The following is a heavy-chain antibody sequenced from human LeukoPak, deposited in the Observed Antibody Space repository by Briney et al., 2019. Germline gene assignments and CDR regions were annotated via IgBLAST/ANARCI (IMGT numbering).Heavy chain of an antibody. Sequence: SQTLPLTCAISGDSVSSNSATWNWIRQSPSKGLEWLGRTYYRSKWYNEYAASVNGRITINPDTSKNQFSLQLNSVTPEDTAVYYCAREALSLGSVNWFDPWGQGTLVTVSS. CDR1: GDSVSSNSAT. V-gene: IGHV6-1*01. J-gene: IGHJ5*02. CDR2: TYYRSKWYN. CDR3: AREALSLGSVNWFDP.